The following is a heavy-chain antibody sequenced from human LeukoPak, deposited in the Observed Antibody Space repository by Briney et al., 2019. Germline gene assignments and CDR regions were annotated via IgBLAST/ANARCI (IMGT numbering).Heavy chain of an antibody. CDR3: ARHGSEYYYDSSGYYYGY. Sequence: SETLSLTCAVYGGSFSGYYWSWIRQPPGKGLEWIGEINHSGSTNYNPSLKSRVTISVDTSKNQFSLKLSSVTAADTAVYYCARHGSEYYYDSSGYYYGYWGQGTLVTVSS. V-gene: IGHV4-34*01. J-gene: IGHJ4*02. D-gene: IGHD3-22*01. CDR1: GGSFSGYY. CDR2: INHSGST.